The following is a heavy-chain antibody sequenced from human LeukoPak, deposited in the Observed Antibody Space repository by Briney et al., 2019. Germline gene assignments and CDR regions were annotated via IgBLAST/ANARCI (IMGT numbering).Heavy chain of an antibody. D-gene: IGHD3-22*01. V-gene: IGHV3-9*01. CDR1: GGSISSYY. CDR2: ISWNSGSI. CDR3: AKDIHYDSSGYYYVGAFDI. J-gene: IGHJ3*02. Sequence: LSLTCTVSGGSISSYYWSWVRQAPGKGLEWVSGISWNSGSIGYADSVKGRFTISRDNAKNSLYLQMNSLRAEDTALYYCAKDIHYDSSGYYYVGAFDIWGQGTMVTVSS.